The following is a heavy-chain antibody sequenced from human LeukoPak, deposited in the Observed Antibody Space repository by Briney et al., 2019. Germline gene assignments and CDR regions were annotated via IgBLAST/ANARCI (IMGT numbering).Heavy chain of an antibody. V-gene: IGHV1-69*05. CDR1: GGTFSSYA. CDR2: IIPIFGTA. D-gene: IGHD2-2*01. Sequence: ASVKVSCKASGGTFSSYAISWVRQAPGQGLEWMGGIIPIFGTANYAQKFQGRVTITTDESTSTAYMELSSLRSEDTAVYYRARGLYCSSTSCYELDPWGQGTLVTVSS. J-gene: IGHJ5*02. CDR3: ARGLYCSSTSCYELDP.